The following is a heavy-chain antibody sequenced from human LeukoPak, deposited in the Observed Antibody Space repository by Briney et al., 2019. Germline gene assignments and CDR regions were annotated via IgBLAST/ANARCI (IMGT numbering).Heavy chain of an antibody. CDR2: IKSKIDGGTT. CDR1: GFTFSSYW. Sequence: GGSLRLSCTASGFTFSSYWMSWVRQAPGRGLEWVGRIKSKIDGGTTDYAVPVKGRFTISRDDSKDTLYLQMNSLKSEDTAVYYCDTEWMGIGDHWGQGTLVTVSS. CDR3: DTEWMGIGDH. D-gene: IGHD5-12*01. V-gene: IGHV3-15*01. J-gene: IGHJ4*02.